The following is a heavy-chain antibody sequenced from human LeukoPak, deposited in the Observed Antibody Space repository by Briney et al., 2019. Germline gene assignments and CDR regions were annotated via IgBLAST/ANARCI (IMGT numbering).Heavy chain of an antibody. CDR3: AKSGYSSGWFRAFDI. CDR2: ISGSDGST. V-gene: IGHV3-23*01. D-gene: IGHD6-19*01. CDR1: GFIFNYYA. J-gene: IGHJ3*02. Sequence: GGSLRLSCATSGFIFNYYAMSWVRQAPGKGLEWGSGISGSDGSTYYADSVKGRFSISRDNSKKTVFLQMNSLRAEDTAVYYCAKSGYSSGWFRAFDIWGQGTLVTVSS.